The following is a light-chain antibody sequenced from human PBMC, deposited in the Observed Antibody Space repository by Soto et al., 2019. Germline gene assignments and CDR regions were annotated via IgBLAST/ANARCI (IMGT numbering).Light chain of an antibody. J-gene: IGLJ2*01. CDR3: APCYDSRNGVV. CDR2: SNN. CDR1: SSNIGSNT. Sequence: QPVLTQPPSASGTPGQRVTISCSGSSSNIGSNTVNWYQQLPGTAPKILIYSNNQRPSGVPDRFSGSKSGTSASLAISGLLSEDEADYYCAPCYDSRNGVVFGGGTKVTVL. V-gene: IGLV1-44*01.